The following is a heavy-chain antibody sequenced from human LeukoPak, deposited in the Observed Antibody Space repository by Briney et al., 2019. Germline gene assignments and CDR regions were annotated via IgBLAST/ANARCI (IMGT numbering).Heavy chain of an antibody. V-gene: IGHV3-15*01. CDR3: TTDFSHFDFSSGFYSY. D-gene: IGHD3-3*01. CDR1: GFTFTNAW. Sequence: GGSLRLSCAASGFTFTNAWMVWVRQAPGKGLEWVGRIKANLDGGTTDFAAAVKGRFTMSRDELSKTVYLQMNGLKTEDTGVYYCTTDFSHFDFSSGFYSYWGHGSLVTVSA. J-gene: IGHJ4*01. CDR2: IKANLDGGTT.